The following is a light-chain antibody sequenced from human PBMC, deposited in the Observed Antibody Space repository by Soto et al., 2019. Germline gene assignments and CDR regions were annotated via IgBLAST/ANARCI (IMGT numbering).Light chain of an antibody. CDR2: KAS. CDR1: QGISSS. V-gene: IGKV1-5*03. CDR3: QQYNSYSWT. Sequence: DIQLTQSPSFLSASVGDRFTITCRASQGISSSLAWYQQRAGKAPKFLIYKASTLKSGVPSRFSGSRSGTEFTLTISSLQPDDFATYYCQQYNSYSWTFGQGTKLDIK. J-gene: IGKJ1*01.